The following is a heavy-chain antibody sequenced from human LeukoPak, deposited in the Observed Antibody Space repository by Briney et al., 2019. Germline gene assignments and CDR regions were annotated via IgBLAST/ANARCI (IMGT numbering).Heavy chain of an antibody. V-gene: IGHV3-21*01. J-gene: IGHJ4*02. CDR1: GFTFSDYS. D-gene: IGHD2-15*01. CDR2: IGSSSSYI. CDR3: ARGLGYCSGGSCY. Sequence: GGSLRLSCVASGFTFSDYSMNWVRQAPGKELEWVSSIGSSSSYIYYADSVKGRFTISRDNAKNSLYLQMNSLRAEDTAVYYCARGLGYCSGGSCYWGQGTLVTVSS.